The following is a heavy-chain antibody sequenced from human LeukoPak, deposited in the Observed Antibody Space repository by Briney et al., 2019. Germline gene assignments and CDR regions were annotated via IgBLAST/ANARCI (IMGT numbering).Heavy chain of an antibody. CDR3: ARDGVLSYYYMDV. CDR2: INWNGGST. Sequence: PGGSLRLSCAASGFTFDDYGMSWVRQAPGKGLEWVSGINWNGGSTGYADSVKGRFTISRDNAKNSLYLKMNSLRAEDTAVYYCARDGVLSYYYMDVWGKGTTVTVSS. V-gene: IGHV3-20*04. J-gene: IGHJ6*03. D-gene: IGHD3-9*01. CDR1: GFTFDDYG.